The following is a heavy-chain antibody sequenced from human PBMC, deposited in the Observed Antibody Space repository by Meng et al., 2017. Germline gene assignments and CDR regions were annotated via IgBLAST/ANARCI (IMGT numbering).Heavy chain of an antibody. D-gene: IGHD6-19*01. CDR1: GYTFTSYA. CDR3: ARDVRESSGWFGGFDY. CDR2: INAGNGNT. J-gene: IGHJ4*02. Sequence: QVQLLQSGAEVKKPGASVKVSCKASGYTFTSYAMHWVRQAPGQRLEWMGWINAGNGNTKYSQKFQGRVTITRDTSASTAYMELSSLRSEDTAVYYCARDVRESSGWFGGFDYWGQGTLVTVSS. V-gene: IGHV1-3*01.